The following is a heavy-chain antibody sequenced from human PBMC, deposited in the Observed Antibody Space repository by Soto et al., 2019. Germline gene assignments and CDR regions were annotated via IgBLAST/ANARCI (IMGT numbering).Heavy chain of an antibody. V-gene: IGHV3-21*01. CDR3: ARDREGVGAGLF. Sequence: GGSQRLSCAASGFTFSSYSMNWVRQAPGRGLEWVSSISGTSTYIYYADSVKGRFTISRDNAKNSLYLQMNSLRGEDTAIYYCARDREGVGAGLFWGQGTMVTVSS. CDR2: ISGTSTYI. J-gene: IGHJ3*01. CDR1: GFTFSSYS. D-gene: IGHD1-26*01.